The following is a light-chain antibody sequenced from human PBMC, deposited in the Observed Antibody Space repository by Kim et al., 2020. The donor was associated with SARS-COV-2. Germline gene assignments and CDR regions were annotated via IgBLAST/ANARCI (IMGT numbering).Light chain of an antibody. CDR2: GAS. J-gene: IGKJ1*01. V-gene: IGKV3-20*01. CDR1: QSVSSSY. Sequence: SPGEGATLSGRASQSVSSSYLAWYQQKPGQAPRLLIYGASSRATGIPDRFSGSGSGTDFTLTISRLEPEDFAVYYCQQYGSSPRTFGQGTKVDIK. CDR3: QQYGSSPRT.